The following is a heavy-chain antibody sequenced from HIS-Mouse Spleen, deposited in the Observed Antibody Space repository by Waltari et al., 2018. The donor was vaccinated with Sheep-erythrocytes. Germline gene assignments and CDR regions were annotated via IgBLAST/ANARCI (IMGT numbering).Heavy chain of an antibody. D-gene: IGHD3-22*01. V-gene: IGHV4-30-4*01. CDR2: IYYSGST. J-gene: IGHJ4*02. CDR1: VGSISSGDYY. Sequence: QVQLQESGPGLVKPSQTLSLTCTVSVGSISSGDYYWSWIRQPPGKGLEWIGYIYYSGSTYYNPSLKSRVTISVDTSKNQFSLKLSSVTAADTAVYYCARAPYYYDSSGYYYFDYWGQGTLVTVSS. CDR3: ARAPYYYDSSGYYYFDY.